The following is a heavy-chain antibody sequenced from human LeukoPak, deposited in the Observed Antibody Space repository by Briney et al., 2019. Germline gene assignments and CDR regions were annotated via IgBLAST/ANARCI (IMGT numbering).Heavy chain of an antibody. J-gene: IGHJ3*02. V-gene: IGHV3-53*01. CDR3: ARLGYCSGGSCYPGAFDI. CDR2: IYSGGST. D-gene: IGHD2-15*01. CDR1: GFTVSSNY. Sequence: GGSLRLPCAASGFTVSSNYMSWLRQAPGKGLEWVSVIYSGGSTYYADSGKGRFTISRDNSKNTLYLQMNSLRAEDTAVYYCARLGYCSGGSCYPGAFDIWGQGTMVTVSS.